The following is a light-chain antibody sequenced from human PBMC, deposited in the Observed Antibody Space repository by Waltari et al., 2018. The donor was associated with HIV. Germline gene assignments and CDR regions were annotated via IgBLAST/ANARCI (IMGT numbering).Light chain of an antibody. CDR2: AAS. J-gene: IGKJ1*01. V-gene: IGKV1-39*01. Sequence: DIQMTQSPSSLSASVGARVTITCRASQTTHKFLIWYQQKPGQAPKLLIYAASTLQSGVPSRFSGSGSGTDVTLTISSLQPEDFATYYCQQSYTTPRTFGQGTKVEIK. CDR1: QTTHKF. CDR3: QQSYTTPRT.